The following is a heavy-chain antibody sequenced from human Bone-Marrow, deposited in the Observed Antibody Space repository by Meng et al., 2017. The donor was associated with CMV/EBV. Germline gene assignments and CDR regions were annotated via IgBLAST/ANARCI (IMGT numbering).Heavy chain of an antibody. Sequence: SETLSLTCTVSGGSISSSSYYWGWIRQPPGKGLEWIGSIYYSGSTYYNPSLKSRVTISVDTSKNQFSLKLSSVTAADTAVYYCARDLGYCSSTSCYEGGEYYYYYYGMDVWGQGTTVTVSS. CDR1: GGSISSSSYY. V-gene: IGHV4-39*02. D-gene: IGHD2-2*01. CDR2: IYYSGST. J-gene: IGHJ6*02. CDR3: ARDLGYCSSTSCYEGGEYYYYYYGMDV.